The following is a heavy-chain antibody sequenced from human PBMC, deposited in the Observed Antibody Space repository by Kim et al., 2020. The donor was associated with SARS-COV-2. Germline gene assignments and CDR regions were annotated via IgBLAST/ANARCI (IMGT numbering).Heavy chain of an antibody. CDR1: GYSYNNYG. J-gene: IGHJ3*02. D-gene: IGHD3-16*01. V-gene: IGHV1-18*01. CDR2: ISASYGKT. Sequence: ASVKVSCKASGYSYNNYGISWVRQAPGQGPDWMGWISASYGKTNYAQMFQGRVTMTTDTSTSTVYMELRSLRPDDTAVYYCASHPWGMTFDIWGQGTTVTVS. CDR3: ASHPWGMTFDI.